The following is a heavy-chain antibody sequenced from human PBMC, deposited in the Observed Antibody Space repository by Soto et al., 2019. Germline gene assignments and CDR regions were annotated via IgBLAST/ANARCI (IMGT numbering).Heavy chain of an antibody. CDR2: IYPGDSDT. CDR3: ARHSGVAEDGTD. D-gene: IGHD6-13*01. J-gene: IGHJ1*01. Sequence: GESLKISCKGSGYSFTTNWIGWVRQMPGKGLEWMGVIYPGDSDTRYSPSFQGQVAISADKSINTSYLQWSSLKASDTAMYYCARHSGVAEDGTDWGQGTLVTVSS. CDR1: GYSFTTNW. V-gene: IGHV5-51*01.